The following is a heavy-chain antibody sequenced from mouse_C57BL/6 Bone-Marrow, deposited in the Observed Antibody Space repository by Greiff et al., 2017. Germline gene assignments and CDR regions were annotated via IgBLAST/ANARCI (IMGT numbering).Heavy chain of an antibody. CDR2: IWRGGST. CDR1: GFSLTSYG. Sequence: VQLQQPGPGLVQPSQSLSITCTVSGFSLTSYGVHWVRQSPGQGLEWLGVIWRGGSTAYNAAFISRLSITTDNSKRQVFFKMNSLLADYTAMYYCARFAYWGQGTLVTVSA. J-gene: IGHJ3*01. V-gene: IGHV2-5*01. CDR3: ARFAY.